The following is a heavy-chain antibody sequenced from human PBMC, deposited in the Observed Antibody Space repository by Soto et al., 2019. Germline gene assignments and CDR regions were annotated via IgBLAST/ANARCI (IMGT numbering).Heavy chain of an antibody. CDR2: IYSGGST. V-gene: IGHV3-66*01. Sequence: GGSLRLSCAAPAFTVSINYMRWVRQAPGKGLEWVSVIYSGGSTDYADSVKGRFTISRDNSKNTLYLQMNSLIVGDTAVYYGARGGTMASDYCCQGTLVTVSS. J-gene: IGHJ4*02. D-gene: IGHD3-10*01. CDR1: AFTVSINY. CDR3: ARGGTMASDY.